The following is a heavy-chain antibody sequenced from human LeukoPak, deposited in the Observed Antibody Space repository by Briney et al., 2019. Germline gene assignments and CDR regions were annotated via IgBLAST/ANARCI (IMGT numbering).Heavy chain of an antibody. J-gene: IGHJ4*02. Sequence: ASVKVSCKASGYTFTSYGISWVRQAPGQGLEWMGWINTNTGNPMYAQGFTGRFVFSLDTSVSTAYLQISTLKAEDTAVYYCAREKAVSNFDYWGQGTLVTVSS. V-gene: IGHV7-4-1*02. CDR2: INTNTGNP. CDR3: AREKAVSNFDY. CDR1: GYTFTSYG.